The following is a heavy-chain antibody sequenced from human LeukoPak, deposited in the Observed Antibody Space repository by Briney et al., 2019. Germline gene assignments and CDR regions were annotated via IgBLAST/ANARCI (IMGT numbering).Heavy chain of an antibody. V-gene: IGHV4-59*01. CDR3: AKDGSWDYLNWFDP. CDR1: GGSISSYY. J-gene: IGHJ5*02. D-gene: IGHD3-10*01. CDR2: IYYSEST. Sequence: SETLSLTCTVSGGSISSYYWSWIRQPPGKGLEWIGYIYYSESTNYNPSLKSRVTISVDTSKNQFSLKLSSVTAADTAVYYCAKDGSWDYLNWFDPWGQGTLVTVSS.